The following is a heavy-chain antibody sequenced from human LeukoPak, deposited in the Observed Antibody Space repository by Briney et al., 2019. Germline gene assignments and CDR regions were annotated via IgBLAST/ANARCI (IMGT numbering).Heavy chain of an antibody. CDR3: ARTWELLTVGAFDY. Sequence: GRSLRLSCAASGFTFRSYGVHWVRQAPGKGLEWVAAISYDGSDKYYADSVKGRFTISRDNLKNTLYLQMNSLRADDTAVYYCARTWELLTVGAFDYWGQGTLVTVSS. D-gene: IGHD1-26*01. J-gene: IGHJ4*02. CDR2: ISYDGSDK. CDR1: GFTFRSYG. V-gene: IGHV3-30*03.